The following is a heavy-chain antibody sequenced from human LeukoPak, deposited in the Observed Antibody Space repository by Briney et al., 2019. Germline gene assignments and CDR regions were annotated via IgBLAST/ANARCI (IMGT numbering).Heavy chain of an antibody. Sequence: KRGESLKISCKGSGCSFTSYWIGWVRQMPGKGLEWMGIIYLGDYDTRYSPSFQGQVTISADKSISTAYLQWSSLKASDTAMYYCARQPNYDILTGYYYYGMDVWGQGTTVTVSS. J-gene: IGHJ6*02. CDR2: IYLGDYDT. V-gene: IGHV5-51*01. D-gene: IGHD3-9*01. CDR1: GCSFTSYW. CDR3: ARQPNYDILTGYYYYGMDV.